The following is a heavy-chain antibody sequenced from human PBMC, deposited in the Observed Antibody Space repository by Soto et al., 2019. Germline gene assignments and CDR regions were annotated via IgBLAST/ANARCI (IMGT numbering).Heavy chain of an antibody. V-gene: IGHV4-34*01. CDR2: INHSGST. CDR1: GGSFSGYY. J-gene: IGHJ4*02. D-gene: IGHD2-8*02. Sequence: SETLSLTCAVYGGSFSGYYWTWIRQPPGTGLEWIGEINHSGSTNYNPSLKSRVTISADTSKNQFSLKLTSVTAADTAVYYCARDKITGLFDYWGQGTLVT. CDR3: ARDKITGLFDY.